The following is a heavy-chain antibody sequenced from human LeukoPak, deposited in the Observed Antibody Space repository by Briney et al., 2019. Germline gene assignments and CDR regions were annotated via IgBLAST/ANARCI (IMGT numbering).Heavy chain of an antibody. CDR2: IYTSGST. CDR1: GGSISSGSYY. J-gene: IGHJ2*01. CDR3: TRGPPYWYFDL. V-gene: IGHV4-61*02. Sequence: SGTLSLTRTVSGGSISSGSYYWSWIRQPAGKGLEWIGRIYTSGSTNYNPSLKSRVTISVDTSKNQFSLKLSSVTAADTAVYHCTRGPPYWYFDLWGRGTLVTVSS.